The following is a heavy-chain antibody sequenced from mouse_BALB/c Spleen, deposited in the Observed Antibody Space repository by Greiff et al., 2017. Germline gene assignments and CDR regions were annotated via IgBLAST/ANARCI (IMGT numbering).Heavy chain of an antibody. CDR2: IWGDGST. J-gene: IGHJ3*01. V-gene: IGHV2-6-7*01. Sequence: VQLQQSGPGLVAPSQSLSITCTVSGFSLTGYGVNWVRQPPGKGLEWLGMIWGDGSTDYNSALKSRLSNSTDNSMSQVFLKMSSLHTDDTARYYGARDHVRLRFAYWGQGTLVTVSA. D-gene: IGHD2-4*01. CDR3: ARDHVRLRFAY. CDR1: GFSLTGYG.